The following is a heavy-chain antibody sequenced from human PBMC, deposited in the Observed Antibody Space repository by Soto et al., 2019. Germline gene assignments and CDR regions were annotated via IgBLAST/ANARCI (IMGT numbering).Heavy chain of an antibody. CDR3: ARGPNTAVAGRFDY. CDR2: INSDGSST. CDR1: GFTFSSYW. Sequence: GGSLRLSCAASGFTFSSYWMHWVRQAPGKGLVWVSRINSDGSSTSYADSVKGRFTISRDNAKNTLYLQMNSLRAEDTAVYYCARGPNTAVAGRFDYWGQGTLVTVSS. D-gene: IGHD6-19*01. V-gene: IGHV3-74*01. J-gene: IGHJ4*02.